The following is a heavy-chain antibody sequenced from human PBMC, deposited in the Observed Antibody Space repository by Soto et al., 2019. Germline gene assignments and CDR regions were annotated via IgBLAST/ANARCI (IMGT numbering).Heavy chain of an antibody. V-gene: IGHV4-4*07. CDR1: SDAISVLY. CDR3: ARASQCKSYFDCVAWFDY. Sequence: SETLSLTCTVSSDAISVLYWTLIRQPAGKGLEWIGRIYSSGETNYNPSLTGRVIMSLDTSKNQFSLNLTSVTAADTAVYYCARASQCKSYFDCVAWFDYWGQGTLVTVSS. D-gene: IGHD3-9*01. J-gene: IGHJ4*02. CDR2: IYSSGET.